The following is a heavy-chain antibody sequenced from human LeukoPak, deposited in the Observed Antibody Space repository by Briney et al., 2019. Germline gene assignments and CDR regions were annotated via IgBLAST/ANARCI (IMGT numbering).Heavy chain of an antibody. CDR2: ISPGDSDT. CDR1: GYSFINYW. D-gene: IGHD3-22*01. CDR3: ARPHYYDSIGYYFHY. Sequence: GESLKISCKGSGYSFINYWIGWVRQMPGKGLEWMGIISPGDSDTRYSPSFQGQVTISADKSISTAYLQWSSLKASDTAMYYCARPHYYDSIGYYFHYWGQGSLVTVSS. J-gene: IGHJ4*02. V-gene: IGHV5-51*01.